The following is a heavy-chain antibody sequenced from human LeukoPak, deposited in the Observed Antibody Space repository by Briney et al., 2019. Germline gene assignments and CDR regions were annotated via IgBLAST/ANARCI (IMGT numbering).Heavy chain of an antibody. CDR2: INPNSGGT. V-gene: IGHV1-2*02. J-gene: IGHJ4*02. D-gene: IGHD6-19*01. Sequence: ASVKVSCKASGYTFTGYYIHWVRQAPGQGLEWMGWINPNSGGTKYAQEFQGRVTMTRDTSISPAYMQLSSLTSDDTALYYCATDGAVAGTAYPEYWGQGTLVTVSS. CDR1: GYTFTGYY. CDR3: ATDGAVAGTAYPEY.